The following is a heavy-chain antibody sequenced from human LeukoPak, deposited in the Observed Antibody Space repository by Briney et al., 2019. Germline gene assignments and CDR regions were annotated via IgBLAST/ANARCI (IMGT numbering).Heavy chain of an antibody. J-gene: IGHJ4*02. D-gene: IGHD3-3*01. Sequence: ASVKVSCKASGYTFTGYYMHWVRQAPGQGLEWMGWINPNSGGTNYAQKFQGRVTMTRDTSISTAYMELSRLRSDDTAVYYCARASSVRFLEWLFGYWGQGTLVTVSS. CDR3: ARASSVRFLEWLFGY. CDR1: GYTFTGYY. CDR2: INPNSGGT. V-gene: IGHV1-2*02.